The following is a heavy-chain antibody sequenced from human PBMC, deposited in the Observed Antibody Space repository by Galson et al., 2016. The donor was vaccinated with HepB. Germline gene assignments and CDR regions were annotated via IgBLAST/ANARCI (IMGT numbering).Heavy chain of an antibody. J-gene: IGHJ6*04. V-gene: IGHV3-23*01. CDR3: AKDLAGSSPYYDGMDV. CDR1: GFSFKTFA. D-gene: IGHD7-27*01. Sequence: SLRLSCAASGFSFKTFAMNWVRQAPGKGLEWVSSISAAATNTFYADSVRGRFTISRDNSQNALYLQMDGLRDDDTAVYYWAKDLAGSSPYYDGMDVWGNGTTVSVAS. CDR2: ISAAATNT.